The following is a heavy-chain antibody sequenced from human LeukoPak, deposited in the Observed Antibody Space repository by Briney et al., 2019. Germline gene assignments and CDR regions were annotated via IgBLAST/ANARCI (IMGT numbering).Heavy chain of an antibody. CDR3: ARLGIAARPSPLTYAYYYYMDV. J-gene: IGHJ6*03. Sequence: SETLSLTCAVYGGSFSDYYWSWIRQPPGKGLEWIGDINHSGSTNYNPSLKSRVTMSVVTSKNQFSLKVNSVTAADTAVYYCARLGIAARPSPLTYAYYYYMDVWDKGTTVTVSS. CDR1: GGSFSDYY. CDR2: INHSGST. D-gene: IGHD6-6*01. V-gene: IGHV4-34*01.